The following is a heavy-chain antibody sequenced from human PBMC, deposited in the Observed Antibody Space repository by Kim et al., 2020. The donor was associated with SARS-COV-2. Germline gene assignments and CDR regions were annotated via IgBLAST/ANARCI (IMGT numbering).Heavy chain of an antibody. D-gene: IGHD3-10*01. CDR2: INHSGST. J-gene: IGHJ6*02. V-gene: IGHV4-34*01. CDR3: ARVRGVRGVYYYGMDV. CDR1: GGSFSGYY. Sequence: SETLSLTCAVYGGSFSGYYWSWIRQPPGKGLEWIGEINHSGSTNYNPSLKSRVTISVDTSKNQFSLKLSSVTAADTAVYYCARVRGVRGVYYYGMDVWGQGTTVTVSS.